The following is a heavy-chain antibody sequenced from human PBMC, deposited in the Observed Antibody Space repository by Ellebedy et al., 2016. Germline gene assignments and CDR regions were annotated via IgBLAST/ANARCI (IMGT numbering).Heavy chain of an antibody. V-gene: IGHV1-2*02. D-gene: IGHD3-22*01. CDR3: ASPAYYYDSSGYYLRGVFDY. CDR1: GYTFTGYY. Sequence: ASVKVSXXASGYTFTGYYMHWVRQAPGQGLEWMGWINPNSGGTNYAQKFQGRVTMTRDTSISTAYMELSRLRSDDTAVYYCASPAYYYDSSGYYLRGVFDYWGQGTLVTVSS. CDR2: INPNSGGT. J-gene: IGHJ4*02.